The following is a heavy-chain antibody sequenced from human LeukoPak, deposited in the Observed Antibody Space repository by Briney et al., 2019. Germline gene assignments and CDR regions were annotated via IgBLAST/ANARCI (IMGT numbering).Heavy chain of an antibody. V-gene: IGHV3-30*02. J-gene: IGHJ4*02. D-gene: IGHD6-19*01. CDR2: IHYDSSTE. Sequence: GGSLRLSCAASGFTFSSYAMSWVRQAPGKGLEWVAYIHYDSSTEDYADSVKGRFTISRDNSKNTLYLQMNSLRPEDTAVYYCARDLSGQWPPLYYFDYWGQGTLVTVSS. CDR3: ARDLSGQWPPLYYFDY. CDR1: GFTFSSYA.